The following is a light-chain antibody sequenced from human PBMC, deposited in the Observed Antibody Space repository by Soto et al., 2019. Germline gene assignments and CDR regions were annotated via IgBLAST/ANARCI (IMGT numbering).Light chain of an antibody. CDR2: DAS. J-gene: IGKJ1*01. CDR3: QQYGSSPWT. Sequence: VLTQSPGTLSLSPGERATLSCRASQSVRSTSLVWYQQKPAQAPRLLIYDASSRATGIPDRFSGSGSGTDFTLTISRLEPEDFAVYYCQQYGSSPWTFGQGTKVDIK. CDR1: QSVRSTS. V-gene: IGKV3-20*01.